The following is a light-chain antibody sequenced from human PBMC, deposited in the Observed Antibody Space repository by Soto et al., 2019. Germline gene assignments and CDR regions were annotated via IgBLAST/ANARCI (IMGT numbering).Light chain of an antibody. CDR2: AAC. CDR3: QQLYNYPRT. Sequence: DIQLTQSPSFLSASVGDRVTITCRASQTIARYLAWFQQEPGKAPEPLILAACTLRSGVPSRFSGSRSGLEFTLTISTLQPEDFATYYCQQLYNYPRTFGQGTKTEIK. CDR1: QTIARY. J-gene: IGKJ1*01. V-gene: IGKV1-9*01.